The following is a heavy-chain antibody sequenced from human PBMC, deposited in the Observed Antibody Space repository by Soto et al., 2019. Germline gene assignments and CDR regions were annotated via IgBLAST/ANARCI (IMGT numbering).Heavy chain of an antibody. CDR3: TRVYYDILTGYAN. J-gene: IGHJ4*02. D-gene: IGHD3-9*01. CDR2: IRSKAYGGTT. Sequence: GGCLRLSCTASGFTFGDYAMSWFRQAPGKGLEWVGFIRSKAYGGTTEYAASVKGRFTISRDDSKSIAYLQMNSLKTEDTAVYYCTRVYYDILTGYANWGQGTLVTVSS. CDR1: GFTFGDYA. V-gene: IGHV3-49*03.